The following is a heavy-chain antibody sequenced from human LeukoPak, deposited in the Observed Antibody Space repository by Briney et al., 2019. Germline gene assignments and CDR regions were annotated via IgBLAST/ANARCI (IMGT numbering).Heavy chain of an antibody. D-gene: IGHD1-26*01. CDR2: ISYDGSNK. CDR1: GFTFSSYG. V-gene: IGHV3-30*18. CDR3: AKASPNSGSYFDY. Sequence: GGSLRLSCAASGFTFSSYGMHWVRQAPGKGLEWVAVISYDGSNKYYADSVKGRFTISRDNSKNTLYLQMNSLRAVDTAVYYCAKASPNSGSYFDYWGQGTLVTVSS. J-gene: IGHJ4*02.